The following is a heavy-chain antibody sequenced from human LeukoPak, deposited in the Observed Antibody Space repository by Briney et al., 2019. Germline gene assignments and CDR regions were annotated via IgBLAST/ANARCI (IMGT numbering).Heavy chain of an antibody. D-gene: IGHD5-12*01. V-gene: IGHV1-2*02. CDR1: GYTFTSYA. CDR3: AKDRAVATIGGVDY. J-gene: IGHJ4*02. Sequence: ASVKVSCKASGYTFTSYAMNWVRQAPGQGLEWMGWISAYNGDTNYAHKFQGRVTMTRDTSISTAYMELSSLRSDDTAVYYCAKDRAVATIGGVDYWGQGTLVTVSS. CDR2: ISAYNGDT.